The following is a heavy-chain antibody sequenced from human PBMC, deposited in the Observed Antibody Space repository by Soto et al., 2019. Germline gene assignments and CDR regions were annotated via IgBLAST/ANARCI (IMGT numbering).Heavy chain of an antibody. CDR3: ARVGGAPLGAFDI. J-gene: IGHJ3*02. Sequence: QVQLQESGPGLVKPSETLSLTCAVSGASIRSYYWSWIRQPPGKGLEWIGHMFYSGSTRYNPSLTRRVTVSIDASNNRFSLRLNSVTAADTAVYYCARVGGAPLGAFDIWGQGTMVTVSS. CDR1: GASIRSYY. D-gene: IGHD3-16*01. CDR2: MFYSGST. V-gene: IGHV4-59*01.